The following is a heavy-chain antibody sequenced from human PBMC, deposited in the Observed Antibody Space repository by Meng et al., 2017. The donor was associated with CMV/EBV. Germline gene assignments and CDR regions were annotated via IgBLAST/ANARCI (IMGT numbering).Heavy chain of an antibody. V-gene: IGHV3-33*01. CDR1: GFTFSSYG. J-gene: IGHJ4*02. CDR3: ARGPNVLRFLEWHY. CDR2: IWYDGSNK. D-gene: IGHD3-3*01. Sequence: GGPLRLSCVASGFTFSSYGMHWVRQAPGKGLEWVAVIWYDGSNKYYADSVKGRFTISRDNSKNTLYLQMNSLRAEDTAVYYCARGPNVLRFLEWHYWGQGTLVTVSS.